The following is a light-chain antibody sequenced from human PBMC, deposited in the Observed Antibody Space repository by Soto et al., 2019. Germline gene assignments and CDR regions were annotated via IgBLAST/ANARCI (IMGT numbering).Light chain of an antibody. Sequence: EIVLTQSPATLSLSPGERATLSCRASQSISRYLAWYQQKPGQAPRLLIYDASTRATGIPARFSGSGSGTDFTLTISNLEPEDFAVYYCQQRSNWPLSFGGGTKVEIK. J-gene: IGKJ4*01. CDR2: DAS. CDR3: QQRSNWPLS. CDR1: QSISRY. V-gene: IGKV3-11*01.